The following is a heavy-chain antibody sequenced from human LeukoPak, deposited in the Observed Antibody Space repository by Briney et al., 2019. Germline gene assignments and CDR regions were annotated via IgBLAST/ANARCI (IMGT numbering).Heavy chain of an antibody. J-gene: IGHJ4*02. CDR1: GGTFISYT. CDR3: ASSSDCSSTSCYRN. V-gene: IGHV1-69*02. Sequence: SVKVSCKGSGGTFISYTISWVRQAPGQGGEGMGRIIPILVIANYAQKFQVRVTITADKSTSTAYMELRSLRSEDTAVYYCASSSDCSSTSCYRNWGQGTLVTVSS. CDR2: IIPILVIA. D-gene: IGHD2-2*02.